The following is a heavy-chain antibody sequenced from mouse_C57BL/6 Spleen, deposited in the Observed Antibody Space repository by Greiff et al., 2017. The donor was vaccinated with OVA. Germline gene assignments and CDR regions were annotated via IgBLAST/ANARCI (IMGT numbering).Heavy chain of an antibody. J-gene: IGHJ4*01. D-gene: IGHD2-4*01. V-gene: IGHV1-82*01. Sequence: QVQLQQSGPELVKPGASVKISCKASGYAFSSSWMNWVKQRPGKGLEWIGRIYPGDGDTNYNGKFKGKATLTADKSSSTAYMQLSSLTSEDSAVYFCASPYDYGGGYYAMDYWGQGTSVTVSS. CDR2: IYPGDGDT. CDR1: GYAFSSSW. CDR3: ASPYDYGGGYYAMDY.